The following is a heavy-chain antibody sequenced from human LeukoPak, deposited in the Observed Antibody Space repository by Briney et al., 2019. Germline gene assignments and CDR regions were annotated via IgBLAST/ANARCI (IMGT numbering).Heavy chain of an antibody. Sequence: AGGSLRLSCAASGFTFSSYAMHWVRQAPGKGLEWVAVISYDGSNKYYADSVKGRFTISRDNSKNTLYLQMNSLRAEDTAVYYCARDDIAAANDAFDIWGQGTMVTVSS. D-gene: IGHD6-13*01. J-gene: IGHJ3*02. CDR2: ISYDGSNK. V-gene: IGHV3-30-3*01. CDR3: ARDDIAAANDAFDI. CDR1: GFTFSSYA.